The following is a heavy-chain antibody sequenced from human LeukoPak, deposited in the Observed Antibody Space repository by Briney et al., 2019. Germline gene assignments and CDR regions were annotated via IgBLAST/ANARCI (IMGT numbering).Heavy chain of an antibody. CDR1: GYTFTNFA. CDR3: ARVGGGGYCSDGTCYPTY. Sequence: ASVKVSCKASGYTFTNFAMNWVRQAPGQGLEWMGWINTNTGNPTYARDFTGRFVFSLNTSVRTAYLQIDSLRPEDTAVYYCARVGGGGYCSDGTCYPTYWGQGTLVTVSS. CDR2: INTNTGNP. J-gene: IGHJ4*02. V-gene: IGHV7-4-1*01. D-gene: IGHD2-15*01.